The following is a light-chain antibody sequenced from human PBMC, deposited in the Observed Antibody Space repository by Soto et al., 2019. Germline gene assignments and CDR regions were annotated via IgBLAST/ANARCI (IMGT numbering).Light chain of an antibody. CDR3: QQYNNWPYT. Sequence: ETVMTQSPATLSVSPGERATLSRRASQSVTSKLAWYQQKPGQAPRLLIYGASTRATGIPDRFSGSGSGTEFTFTISSLQSEDFAVYYCQQYNNWPYTFGQGTKLEIK. CDR2: GAS. J-gene: IGKJ2*01. V-gene: IGKV3-15*01. CDR1: QSVTSK.